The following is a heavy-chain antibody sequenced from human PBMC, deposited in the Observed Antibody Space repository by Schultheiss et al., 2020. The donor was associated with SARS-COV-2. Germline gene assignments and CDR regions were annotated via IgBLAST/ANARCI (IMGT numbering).Heavy chain of an antibody. CDR3: ARSNYYDSSGYYSDAFDI. D-gene: IGHD3-22*01. Sequence: GESLKISCAASGFTFSSYWMSWVRQAPGKGLEWVANIKQDGSEKYYVDSVKGRFTISRDNAKNSLYLQMNSLRAEDTAVYYCARSNYYDSSGYYSDAFDIWGQGTMVTVSS. J-gene: IGHJ3*02. CDR2: IKQDGSEK. CDR1: GFTFSSYW. V-gene: IGHV3-7*03.